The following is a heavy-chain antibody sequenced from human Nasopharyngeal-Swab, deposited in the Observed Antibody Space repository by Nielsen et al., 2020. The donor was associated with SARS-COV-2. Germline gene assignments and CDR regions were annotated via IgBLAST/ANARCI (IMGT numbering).Heavy chain of an antibody. J-gene: IGHJ4*02. CDR3: ARIRDGFADY. Sequence: WIRQPPGKALEWLAHIDWDDDKYYSTSLKTRLTIFKDTSKNQMVLTMTNMDPVETAAYYCARIRDGFADYWGQGTLVTVSS. D-gene: IGHD5-24*01. V-gene: IGHV2-70*01. CDR2: IDWDDDK.